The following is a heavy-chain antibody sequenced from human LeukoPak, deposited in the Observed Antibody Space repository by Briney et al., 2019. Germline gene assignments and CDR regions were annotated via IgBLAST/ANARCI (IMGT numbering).Heavy chain of an antibody. V-gene: IGHV3-23*01. Sequence: GGSLRLSCAASGFIFTSYAMTWVRQAPGKGLEWVSTVIGTGGSTYYADSAKGRFSISRDNAKNTLYLQMNSLRAEDTAVYYCGRDLGGRSGYWGQGALVTVYS. D-gene: IGHD1-26*01. CDR3: GRDLGGRSGY. CDR2: VIGTGGST. CDR1: GFIFTSYA. J-gene: IGHJ4*02.